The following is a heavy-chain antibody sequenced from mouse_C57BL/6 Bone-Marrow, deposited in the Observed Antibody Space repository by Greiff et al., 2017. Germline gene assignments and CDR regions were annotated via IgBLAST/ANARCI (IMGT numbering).Heavy chain of an antibody. CDR3: AGGAAQVAAWFAY. V-gene: IGHV1-59*01. Sequence: QVQLQQPGAELVRPGTSVKLSCKASGFTFTSYWMHWVKQRPGQGLEWIGVIDPSDSYTNYNQKLKGKATLTVDTSSSTAYMQLSSLTSEDSAVYYCAGGAAQVAAWFAYWGQGTLVTVSA. CDR2: IDPSDSYT. CDR1: GFTFTSYW. D-gene: IGHD3-2*02. J-gene: IGHJ3*01.